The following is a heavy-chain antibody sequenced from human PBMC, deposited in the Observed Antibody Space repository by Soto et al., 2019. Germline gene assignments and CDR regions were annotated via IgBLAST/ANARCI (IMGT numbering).Heavy chain of an antibody. V-gene: IGHV4-31*03. CDR3: ARGDTAMVSYYFDY. CDR2: IYYSGST. J-gene: IGHJ4*02. D-gene: IGHD5-18*01. CDR1: VGSISSGGYY. Sequence: SDALSLTCTVSVGSISSGGYYWRWISQHPGKGLEWIGYIYYSGSTYYNPSLKSRVTISVDTSKNQFSLKLSSVTAADTAVYYCARGDTAMVSYYFDYWGQGTLVTVSS.